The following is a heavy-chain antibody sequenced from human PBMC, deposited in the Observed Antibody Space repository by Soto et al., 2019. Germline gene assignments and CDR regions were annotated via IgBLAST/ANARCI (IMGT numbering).Heavy chain of an antibody. Sequence: GGSLRLSCAASGFTFSSYSMNWVRQAPGKGLEWVSSISSSSSYIYYADSVKGRFTISRDNAKNSLYLQMNSLRAEDTAVYYCASQERTTDYYYYYGMDVWGQGTTVTVSS. V-gene: IGHV3-21*01. CDR1: GFTFSSYS. CDR3: ASQERTTDYYYYYGMDV. D-gene: IGHD1-1*01. J-gene: IGHJ6*02. CDR2: ISSSSSYI.